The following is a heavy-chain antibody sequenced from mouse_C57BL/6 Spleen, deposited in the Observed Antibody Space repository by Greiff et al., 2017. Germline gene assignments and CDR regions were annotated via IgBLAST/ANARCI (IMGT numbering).Heavy chain of an antibody. V-gene: IGHV1-69*01. CDR3: ARGVYGNCDHWRFDD. Sequence: VQLQQSGPELVMPGASVKLSCKASGYTFTSYSMHWVKQSTGQGLEWIGEIDPPDSSTSYNQKFKGKATLTVDKSSSTAYMQLNSLTSEDSAVYYCARGVYGNCDHWRFDDWGEGTTLTVSS. D-gene: IGHD2-1*01. CDR1: GYTFTSYS. CDR2: IDPPDSST. J-gene: IGHJ1*01.